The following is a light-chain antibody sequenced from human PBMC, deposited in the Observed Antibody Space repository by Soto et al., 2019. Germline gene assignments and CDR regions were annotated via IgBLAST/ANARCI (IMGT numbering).Light chain of an antibody. CDR2: GAY. CDR1: QSVGNN. Sequence: EIVMTQSPATLSVSPGERTTLSCRASQSVGNNLAWYQQKPGQAPRLLIYGAYTRATGIPARFSGSGSGTDFTLTISSLQPEDFAVYYCQHYNYWPPKTFGQGTKVDI. V-gene: IGKV3-15*01. CDR3: QHYNYWPPKT. J-gene: IGKJ1*01.